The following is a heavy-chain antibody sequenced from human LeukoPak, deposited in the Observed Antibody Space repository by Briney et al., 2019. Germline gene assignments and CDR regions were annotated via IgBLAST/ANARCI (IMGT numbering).Heavy chain of an antibody. CDR2: INHSGST. Sequence: NTSETLSLTCAVYGGSFSGYYWSWIRQPPVKGLEWIGEINHSGSTNYNPSLKSRVTISVDTSKNQFSLKLGSVTAADTAVYYCERGLGMDVWGQGTTVTVSS. V-gene: IGHV4-34*01. CDR3: ERGLGMDV. J-gene: IGHJ6*02. CDR1: GGSFSGYY.